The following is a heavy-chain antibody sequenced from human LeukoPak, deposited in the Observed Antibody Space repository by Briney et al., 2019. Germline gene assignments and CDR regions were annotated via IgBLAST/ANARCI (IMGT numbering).Heavy chain of an antibody. CDR3: ARDPEKYSSSYYGMDV. Sequence: SQTLSLTCTVSGGSISSGSYYWSWIRQPAGKGLEWIGRIYTSVSTNYNPSLKSRVTISVDTSKNQFSLKLSSVTAADTAVYYCARDPEKYSSSYYGMDVWGQGTTVTVSS. CDR2: IYTSVST. D-gene: IGHD6-6*01. CDR1: GGSISSGSYY. J-gene: IGHJ6*02. V-gene: IGHV4-61*02.